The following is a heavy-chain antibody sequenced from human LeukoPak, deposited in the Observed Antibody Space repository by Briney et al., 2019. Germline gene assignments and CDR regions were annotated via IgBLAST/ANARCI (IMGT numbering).Heavy chain of an antibody. CDR3: ARDLRFWSGYDY. V-gene: IGHV1-2*02. CDR1: GYSFTGYY. J-gene: IGHJ4*02. Sequence: GASVKVSCKAYGYSFTGYYMHWVRQAPGQGLEWMGWINPNSGGANYAQKFQGRVTMTRDTSISTVYMELSRLSSDDTALYYCARDLRFWSGYDYWGQGTLVTVSS. D-gene: IGHD3-3*01. CDR2: INPNSGGA.